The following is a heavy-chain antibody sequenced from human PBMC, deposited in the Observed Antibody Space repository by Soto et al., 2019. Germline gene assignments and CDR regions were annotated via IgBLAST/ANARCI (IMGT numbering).Heavy chain of an antibody. J-gene: IGHJ6*02. Sequence: QSGGSLRLSCAASGFTFSSYGMHWVRQAPGKGLEWVAVISYDGSNKYYADSVKGRFTISRDNSKNTLYLQMNSLRAEDTAVYYCATHGLGELLHYYYYGMDVWGQGTTVTVSS. V-gene: IGHV3-30*03. CDR3: ATHGLGELLHYYYYGMDV. CDR2: ISYDGSNK. CDR1: GFTFSSYG. D-gene: IGHD3-10*01.